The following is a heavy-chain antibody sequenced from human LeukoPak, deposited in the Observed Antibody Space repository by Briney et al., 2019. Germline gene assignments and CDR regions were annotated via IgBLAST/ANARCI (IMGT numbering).Heavy chain of an antibody. J-gene: IGHJ4*02. V-gene: IGHV3-23*01. CDR2: ISGSGGST. CDR3: AKDSGSSGYSSSWHGAASVTFDY. CDR1: GLTFSTSA. Sequence: GGSLRLSCGASGLTFSTSAMSWVRQAPGKGLEWVSAISGSGGSTYYADSVKGRFTISRDNSKNTLYLQMNSLRAEDTAVYYCAKDSGSSGYSSSWHGAASVTFDYWGQGTLVTVSS. D-gene: IGHD6-13*01.